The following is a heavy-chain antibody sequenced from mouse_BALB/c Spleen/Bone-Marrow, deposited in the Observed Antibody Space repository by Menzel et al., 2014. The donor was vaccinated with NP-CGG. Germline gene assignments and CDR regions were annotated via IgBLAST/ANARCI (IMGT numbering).Heavy chain of an antibody. CDR2: IDPANGNT. CDR3: ARYRLGTYFDY. D-gene: IGHD2-14*01. Sequence: VQLKDSGAELVKPGASVKLSCTASGFNIKDTYMHWVKQRPEQGLEWIGRIDPANGNTKYDPKFQGKATITADTSSNTAYLPLSSLTSEDTAVYYCARYRLGTYFDYWGQGTTLTVSS. J-gene: IGHJ2*01. CDR1: GFNIKDTY. V-gene: IGHV14-3*02.